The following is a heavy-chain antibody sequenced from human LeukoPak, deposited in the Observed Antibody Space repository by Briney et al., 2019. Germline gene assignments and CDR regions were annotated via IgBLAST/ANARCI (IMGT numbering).Heavy chain of an antibody. CDR1: SGSISSYY. CDR2: IYYSGGT. CDR3: ARDGVYCSSTSCYKGGWFDP. Sequence: SETLSLTCTVSSGSISSYYWSWIRQSPGKGLEWIGYIYYSGGTNYNPSLKSRVTISVDTSKNQFSLKLSSVTAADTAVYYCARDGVYCSSTSCYKGGWFDPWGQGTLVTVSS. V-gene: IGHV4-59*01. D-gene: IGHD2-2*02. J-gene: IGHJ5*02.